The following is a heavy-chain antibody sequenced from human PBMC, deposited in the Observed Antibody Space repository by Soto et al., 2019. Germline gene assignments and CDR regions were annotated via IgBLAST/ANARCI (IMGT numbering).Heavy chain of an antibody. V-gene: IGHV3-13*01. CDR3: ARGQAYYDSSGQFDY. J-gene: IGHJ4*02. CDR1: GFTFSSYD. CDR2: IGTAGDT. D-gene: IGHD3-22*01. Sequence: GGSLRLSCAASGFTFSSYDMHWVRQATGKGLEWVSAIGTAGDTYYPGSVKGRFTISRENAKNSLYLQMNSLRAGDTAVYYCARGQAYYDSSGQFDYWGQGTLVTVSS.